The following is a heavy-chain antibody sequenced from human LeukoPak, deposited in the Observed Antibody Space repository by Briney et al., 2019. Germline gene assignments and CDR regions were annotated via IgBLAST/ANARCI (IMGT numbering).Heavy chain of an antibody. CDR2: ISGDGVFA. J-gene: IGHJ5*02. Sequence: GGSLRLSCVASGFTFSIYTMAWVRQVPGGGLGWVSGISGDGVFAYYADSVKGRFAISRDNSRSTVYLHMSSLRAEDTAVYYCAKDFGRNLGGPGSWGRGTLVTVSS. V-gene: IGHV3-23*01. D-gene: IGHD3-10*01. CDR3: AKDFGRNLGGPGS. CDR1: GFTFSIYT.